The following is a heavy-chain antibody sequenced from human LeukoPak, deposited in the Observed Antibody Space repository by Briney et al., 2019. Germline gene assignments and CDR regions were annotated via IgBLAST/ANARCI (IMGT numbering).Heavy chain of an antibody. V-gene: IGHV3-21*01. J-gene: IGHJ5*02. CDR2: ISSSISYI. D-gene: IGHD4-17*01. CDR3: AGLTTVTTFNWFDP. Sequence: GGSLRLSCAASGFTFSSYSMNSVRQAPGKGLEWVSSISSSISYIYYADSVKGRFSISRDNAKNSLYLQMNSLRAEDTAVYYCAGLTTVTTFNWFDPWGQGTLVTVSS. CDR1: GFTFSSYS.